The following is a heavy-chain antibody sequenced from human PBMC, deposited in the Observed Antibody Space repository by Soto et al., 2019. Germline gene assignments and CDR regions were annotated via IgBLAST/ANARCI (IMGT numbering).Heavy chain of an antibody. Sequence: QLQLQESGPGLVKPSETLSLTCTVSGGSISSSSYYWGWIRQPPGKGLEWIGSIYYSGSTYYNPSLKSRVTISVDTSKNQFSLKLSSVTAADTAVYYCASLLSSLHFDYWGQGTLVTVSS. V-gene: IGHV4-39*01. J-gene: IGHJ4*02. CDR3: ASLLSSLHFDY. CDR1: GGSISSSSYY. CDR2: IYYSGST.